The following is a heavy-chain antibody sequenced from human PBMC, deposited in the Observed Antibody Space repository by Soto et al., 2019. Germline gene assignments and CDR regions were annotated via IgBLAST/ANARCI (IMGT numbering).Heavy chain of an antibody. CDR2: VIPLSNIA. D-gene: IGHD6-13*01. Sequence: QVQLVQSGAEVKKPGSSVKVSCKASGVTFTRATFSWVRQAPGQGLDWMGRVIPLSNIADYAQKLKGRVTRTSDKSTSTSCLQQKRLTCQDSALCICTLGHEGPYHQSVAAAALGQGPLITISS. J-gene: IGHJ5*02. V-gene: IGHV1-69*02. CDR3: TLGHEGPYHQSVAAAA. CDR1: GVTFTRAT.